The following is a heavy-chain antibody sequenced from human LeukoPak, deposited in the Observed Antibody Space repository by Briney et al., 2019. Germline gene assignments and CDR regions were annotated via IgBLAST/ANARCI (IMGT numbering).Heavy chain of an antibody. D-gene: IGHD1-26*01. CDR1: GFTFSSYS. CDR2: ISSSSSTI. V-gene: IGHV3-48*01. Sequence: SGGSLRLSCAASGFTFSSYSMNWVRQAPGKGLEWVSYISSSSSTIYYADSVKGRFTISRDNAKSSLYLQMNSLRAEDTAVYYCARSVGLVAFDIWGQGTMVTVSS. CDR3: ARSVGLVAFDI. J-gene: IGHJ3*02.